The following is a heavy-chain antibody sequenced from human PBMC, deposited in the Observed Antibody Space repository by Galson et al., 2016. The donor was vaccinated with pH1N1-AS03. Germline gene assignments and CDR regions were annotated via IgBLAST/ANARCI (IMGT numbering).Heavy chain of an antibody. V-gene: IGHV2-70*11. CDR3: ARGYSGSYFHWFDP. Sequence: PALVKPTQTLTLTCSFSGFSLTATGEGVGWIRQSPGKALEWLARIDWDDDKYYTTSLRTRLTISQDTSKNQVVLTMTDMDPVDTATYYCARGYSGSYFHWFDPWGQGTLVTVSS. CDR1: GFSLTATGEG. CDR2: IDWDDDK. D-gene: IGHD1-26*01. J-gene: IGHJ5*02.